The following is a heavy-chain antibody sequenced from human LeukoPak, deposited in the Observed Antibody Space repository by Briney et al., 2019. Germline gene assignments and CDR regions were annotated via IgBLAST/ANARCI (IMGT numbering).Heavy chain of an antibody. D-gene: IGHD3-22*01. V-gene: IGHV1-8*01. CDR1: GYTFTSYD. Sequence: ASVKVSCKASGYTFTSYDINWVRQATGQGLEWMGWVNPNSGNTGYAQKFQGRVTMTRNTSISTAYMELSSLRSEDTAVYYCARGPFKYDSSGYYYYNYWGQGTLVTVSS. CDR3: ARGPFKYDSSGYYYYNY. CDR2: VNPNSGNT. J-gene: IGHJ4*02.